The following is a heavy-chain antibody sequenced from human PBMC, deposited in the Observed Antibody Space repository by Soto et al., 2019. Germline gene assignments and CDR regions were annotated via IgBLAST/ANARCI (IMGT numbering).Heavy chain of an antibody. D-gene: IGHD3-10*01. V-gene: IGHV4-39*07. Sequence: SETLSLTCTVSGGWSSTYYWVWIRQPPGKGLEWIGKINYSGSTYYNPSLKSRVTISVDTSKNQFSLKLSSVTAADTAVYYCARGYYGSGSIIYYFDYWGQGTLVTVSS. CDR2: INYSGST. J-gene: IGHJ4*02. CDR1: GGWSSTYY. CDR3: ARGYYGSGSIIYYFDY.